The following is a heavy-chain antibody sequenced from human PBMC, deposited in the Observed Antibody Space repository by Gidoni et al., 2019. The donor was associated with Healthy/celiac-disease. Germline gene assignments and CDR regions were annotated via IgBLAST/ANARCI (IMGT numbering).Heavy chain of an antibody. Sequence: QVQLQESGPGLVKPSQTLSLTCTVPGGSISSGDYYWRWIRQPPGKGLEWIGYIYYSGSTYYNPSLKSRVTISVDTSKNQFSLKLSSVTAADTAVYYCARGGDFWSGAPPFDYWGQGTLVTVSS. J-gene: IGHJ4*02. CDR2: IYYSGST. CDR3: ARGGDFWSGAPPFDY. V-gene: IGHV4-30-4*01. CDR1: GGSISSGDYY. D-gene: IGHD3-3*01.